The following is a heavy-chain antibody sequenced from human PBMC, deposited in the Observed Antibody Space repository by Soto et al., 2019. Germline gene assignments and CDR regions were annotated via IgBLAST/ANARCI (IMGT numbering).Heavy chain of an antibody. CDR1: GFTFDDYA. D-gene: IGHD6-13*01. Sequence: PGGSVRLACGASGFTFDDYAMRWVRQAPGEGLEWVSGISWDSGSIGYADAVKGRFTISRDNAKNSLYLQMNSLRAEDTALYYCGKDSVAAADDYYGMDLWAQGTTGPVS. J-gene: IGHJ6*02. V-gene: IGHV3-9*01. CDR3: GKDSVAAADDYYGMDL. CDR2: ISWDSGSI.